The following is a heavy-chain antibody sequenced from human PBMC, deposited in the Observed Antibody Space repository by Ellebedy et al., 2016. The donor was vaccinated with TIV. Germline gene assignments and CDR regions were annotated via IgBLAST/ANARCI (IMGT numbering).Heavy chain of an antibody. Sequence: AASVKVSCKVSGYTLTELSIHWVRQAPGKGLEWMGGFDPEDGETIYAQKFQGRVTMTRDTSTSTVYMELSSLRSEDTAVYSCARGSVYDSSGYYYGGRSDAWGQGSLVTVSS. CDR2: FDPEDGET. CDR3: ARGSVYDSSGYYYGGRSDA. CDR1: GYTLTELS. V-gene: IGHV1-24*01. J-gene: IGHJ5*02. D-gene: IGHD3-22*01.